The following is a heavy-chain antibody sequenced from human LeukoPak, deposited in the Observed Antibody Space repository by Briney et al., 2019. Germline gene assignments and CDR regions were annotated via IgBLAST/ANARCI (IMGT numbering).Heavy chain of an antibody. CDR3: ARDSYGDANFDS. J-gene: IGHJ4*02. V-gene: IGHV3-53*01. Sequence: GGSLRLSCAASGFLVNTNYMTWVRQAPGRGLEWVSFIYADGNTYYADSVKGRFTISRDISKNAVYLQMNSLRAEDTAVYYCARDSYGDANFDSWGQGTLVTVSS. CDR2: IYADGNT. CDR1: GFLVNTNY. D-gene: IGHD4-17*01.